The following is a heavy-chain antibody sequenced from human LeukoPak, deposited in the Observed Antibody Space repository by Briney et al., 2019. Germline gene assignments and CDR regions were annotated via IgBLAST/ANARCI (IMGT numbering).Heavy chain of an antibody. CDR1: GYSISSGYY. Sequence: SETLSLTCAVSGYSISSGYYWGWIRQPPGKGLEWIGSIYHSGSTYYNPSLKSRVTISVATSKNQFSLKLSSVTAADTAVYYCARQGRYYDSSGYGDYWGQGTLVTVSS. CDR2: IYHSGST. V-gene: IGHV4-38-2*01. D-gene: IGHD3-22*01. CDR3: ARQGRYYDSSGYGDY. J-gene: IGHJ4*02.